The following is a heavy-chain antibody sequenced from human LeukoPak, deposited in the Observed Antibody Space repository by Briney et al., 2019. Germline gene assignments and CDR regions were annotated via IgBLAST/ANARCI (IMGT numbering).Heavy chain of an antibody. V-gene: IGHV4-34*01. J-gene: IGHJ4*02. D-gene: IGHD3-10*01. CDR1: GGSFNGYY. Sequence: PSETLSLTCAVYGGSFNGYYWSWIRQPPGKGLEWIGEINHSGSTNYNPSLKSRVTISVDTSKNQFSLKLSSVTAADTAVYYCARDSTYYYGSGLRDWGQGTLVTVSS. CDR2: INHSGST. CDR3: ARDSTYYYGSGLRD.